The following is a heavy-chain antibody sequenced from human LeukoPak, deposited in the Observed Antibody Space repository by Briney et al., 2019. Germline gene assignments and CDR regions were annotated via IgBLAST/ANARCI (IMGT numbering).Heavy chain of an antibody. J-gene: IGHJ1*01. CDR3: ARAPSEIGGYYPEYFRH. V-gene: IGHV3-74*01. CDR2: IKSDGST. D-gene: IGHD3-22*01. Sequence: GGSLRLSCAASGFTFSTYWMHWVRQAPGKGLVWVSRIKSDGSTNYADSVKGRFTISRDNAKNTVSLQMNSLGPEDTGVYYCARAPSEIGGYYPEYFRHWGQGTLVTVSS. CDR1: GFTFSTYW.